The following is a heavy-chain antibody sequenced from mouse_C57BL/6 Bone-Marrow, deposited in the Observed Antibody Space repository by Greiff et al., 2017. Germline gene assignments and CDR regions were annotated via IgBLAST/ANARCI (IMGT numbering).Heavy chain of an antibody. Sequence: VQLQQPGAELVMPGASVKLSCKASGYTFTSYWMHWVKQSPGQGLEWIGEIDPSDSYTNYNQKFKGKSTLTVDKSSSTAYMQLRSLTSEDSAVYYCARGVTTVESWFAYWGQGTLVTVSA. CDR2: IDPSDSYT. V-gene: IGHV1-69*01. J-gene: IGHJ3*01. CDR3: ARGVTTVESWFAY. D-gene: IGHD1-1*01. CDR1: GYTFTSYW.